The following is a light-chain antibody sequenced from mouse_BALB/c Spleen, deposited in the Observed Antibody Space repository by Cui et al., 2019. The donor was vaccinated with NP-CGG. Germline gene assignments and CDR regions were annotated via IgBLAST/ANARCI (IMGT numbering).Light chain of an antibody. V-gene: IGLV1*01. CDR1: TGAATTSNY. CDR2: GTN. J-gene: IGLJ1*01. Sequence: QAVVTQESALTTSPGETVTLTCRSSTGAATTSNYANSVQEKPEHLFTGLRGGTNKRAPGVPARFSGSLIGDKAALTITGAQTEDEAIYFCALWYSNHWVFGGGTKLTVL. CDR3: ALWYSNHWV.